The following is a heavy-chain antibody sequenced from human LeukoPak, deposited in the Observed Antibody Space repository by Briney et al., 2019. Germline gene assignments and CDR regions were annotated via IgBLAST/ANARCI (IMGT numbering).Heavy chain of an antibody. CDR3: ARSSGTGTFSY. J-gene: IGHJ4*02. CDR1: GGSISSGGYS. Sequence: SQTLSLTCAVSGGSISSGGYSWAWIRQPPGKGLEWIGSVYYGRSPYYNPSLESRATISVDTSKNHFSLKMSSVTAADTAVYYCARSSGTGTFSYWGQGTLVTVSS. D-gene: IGHD6-25*01. V-gene: IGHV4-30-2*03. CDR2: VYYGRSP.